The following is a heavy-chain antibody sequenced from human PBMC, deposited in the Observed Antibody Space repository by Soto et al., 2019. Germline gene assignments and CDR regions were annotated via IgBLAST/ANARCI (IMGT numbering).Heavy chain of an antibody. D-gene: IGHD2-15*01. Sequence: EASVKVSCKTSGYTFISYGISWVRQAPGQGPEWMGWISAYSGKTSYAQKLQGRVTMTTDTSTSTAYMELRSLGSDDTAVYYCARDLGYCSGASCSGAYWGQGTLVTVSS. V-gene: IGHV1-18*01. CDR3: ARDLGYCSGASCSGAY. J-gene: IGHJ4*02. CDR1: GYTFISYG. CDR2: ISAYSGKT.